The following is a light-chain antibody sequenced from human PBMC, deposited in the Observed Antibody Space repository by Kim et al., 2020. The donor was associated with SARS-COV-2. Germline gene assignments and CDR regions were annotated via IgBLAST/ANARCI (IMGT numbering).Light chain of an antibody. V-gene: IGKV1-5*01. CDR3: QQYGGYIPT. CDR1: QSFDTW. Sequence: DIQMTQYPSTLSASIGDRVIITCRASQSFDTWLAWFQQKPGKAPKLLIYDASTLESGVPSRFSGSGSGTEFTLTITSLQPDDFATYYCQQYGGYIPTFGQGTKLDIK. J-gene: IGKJ1*01. CDR2: DAS.